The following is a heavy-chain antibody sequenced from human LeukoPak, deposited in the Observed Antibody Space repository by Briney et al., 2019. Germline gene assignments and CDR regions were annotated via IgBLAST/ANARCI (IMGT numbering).Heavy chain of an antibody. CDR3: AKVGATWAFDI. D-gene: IGHD1-26*01. J-gene: IGHJ3*02. CDR2: ISYDGSNK. V-gene: IGHV3-30*18. CDR1: GFTFSSYG. Sequence: GGSLRLSCAASGFTFSSYGMHWVRQAPGKGLEWVAVISYDGSNKYYADSVKGRFTISRDNSKNTLYLQMNSLRAEDTAVYYCAKVGATWAFDIWGQGTMVTVSS.